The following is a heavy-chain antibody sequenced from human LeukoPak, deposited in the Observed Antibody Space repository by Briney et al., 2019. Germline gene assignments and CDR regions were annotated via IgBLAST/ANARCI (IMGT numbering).Heavy chain of an antibody. CDR3: AKGSYYDILTGYYR. CDR2: ISGNGGST. Sequence: GGSLRLSCAASGFTFSSYAMSWVRQAPGKGLEWVSAISGNGGSTYYADSVKGRSTISRDNSKNTLYLQMNSLRAEDTAVYYCAKGSYYDILTGYYRWGQGTLVTVSS. CDR1: GFTFSSYA. V-gene: IGHV3-23*01. D-gene: IGHD3-9*01. J-gene: IGHJ5*02.